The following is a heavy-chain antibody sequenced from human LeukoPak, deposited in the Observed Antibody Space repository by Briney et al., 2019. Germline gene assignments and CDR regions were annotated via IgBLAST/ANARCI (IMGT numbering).Heavy chain of an antibody. Sequence: GGSLRLSCAASGFTFSSYSMNWVRQAPGKGLEWVSYISSSSSSTIYYADSVKGRFTISRDNSKNTLYLQMNSLRAEDTAVYYCAKWGCSSTSCPHYGMDVWGQGTTVTVSS. CDR1: GFTFSSYS. V-gene: IGHV3-48*01. J-gene: IGHJ6*02. CDR2: ISSSSSSTI. D-gene: IGHD2-2*01. CDR3: AKWGCSSTSCPHYGMDV.